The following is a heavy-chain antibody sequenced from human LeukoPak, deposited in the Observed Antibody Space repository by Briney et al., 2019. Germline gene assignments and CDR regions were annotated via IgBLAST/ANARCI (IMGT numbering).Heavy chain of an antibody. Sequence: KPSETLSLTCTVSGGSLSGYYWSWIRQPPGKGPEWIGYIYYSGSTNYNPSLKSRVTISVDTSKNQFSLKLSSVTAADTAVYYCARGCSAGTPHNWFDPWGQGTLVTVSS. CDR1: GGSLSGYY. V-gene: IGHV4-59*01. CDR2: IYYSGST. CDR3: ARGCSAGTPHNWFDP. J-gene: IGHJ5*02. D-gene: IGHD6-13*01.